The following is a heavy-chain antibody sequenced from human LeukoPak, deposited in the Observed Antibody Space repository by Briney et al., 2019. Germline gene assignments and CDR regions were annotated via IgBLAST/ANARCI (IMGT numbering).Heavy chain of an antibody. CDR2: VHYSGTA. CDR3: ARRLHYYDY. V-gene: IGHV4-39*01. CDR1: GGSIISSRDH. D-gene: IGHD2-21*02. J-gene: IGHJ4*02. Sequence: SETLSLTCSVSGGSIISSRDHWDWIRQPPGKGLEWITSVHYSGTAYYNPSLRSRVTISVDTSKNQFSLKVTSVTAADTAAYYCARRLHYYDYWGQGTLVSVSS.